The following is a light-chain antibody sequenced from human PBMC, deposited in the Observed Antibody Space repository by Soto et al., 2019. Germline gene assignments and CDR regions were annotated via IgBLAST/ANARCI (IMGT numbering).Light chain of an antibody. CDR2: KTS. J-gene: IGKJ1*01. V-gene: IGKV1-5*03. Sequence: DTQMTQSPSTRSASVGDRVSITCRASQSISTSMAWYQQRPGTAPKLLIYKTSTLESGVPSRFSGSGSGTEFTLTISSLQPDDFATYYCQQYNTYSPTFGQGTKVEVK. CDR1: QSISTS. CDR3: QQYNTYSPT.